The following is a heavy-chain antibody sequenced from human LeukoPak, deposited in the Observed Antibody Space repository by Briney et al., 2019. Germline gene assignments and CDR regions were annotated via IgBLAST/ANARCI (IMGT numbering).Heavy chain of an antibody. CDR3: AKDSSSELYYFGY. V-gene: IGHV3-30*02. J-gene: IGHJ4*02. Sequence: GGSLRLSCAASGYTLSSYGMHWVRQAPGKGLEWVAFIRYDGSNKYYADSVKGRFTISRDNSKNTLYLQMNSLRAEDTAVYYCAKDSSSELYYFGYWGQGTLVTVSS. CDR2: IRYDGSNK. CDR1: GYTLSSYG. D-gene: IGHD6-6*01.